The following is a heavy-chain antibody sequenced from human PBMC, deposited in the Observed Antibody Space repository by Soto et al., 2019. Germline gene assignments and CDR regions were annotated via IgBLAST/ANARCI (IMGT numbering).Heavy chain of an antibody. V-gene: IGHV4-31*03. D-gene: IGHD6-13*01. J-gene: IGHJ4*02. CDR1: SGSISSGGYY. Sequence: SETMSLTCTVSSGSISSGGYYWKWIRQHPGKGLERTGYIYYNGSTYYNPSLKSRVTISVDTSKNQFSLKLSSVTAADTAVYYCARAPRIRAAAGAYYFDYWVQGTLVTVSS. CDR2: IYYNGST. CDR3: ARAPRIRAAAGAYYFDY.